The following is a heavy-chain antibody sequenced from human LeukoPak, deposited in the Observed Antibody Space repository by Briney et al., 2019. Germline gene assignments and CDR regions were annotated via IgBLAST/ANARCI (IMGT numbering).Heavy chain of an antibody. Sequence: ASVKVSCKASGGTFSSYASSWVRQAPGQGLEWMGGIIPIFGTANYAQKFQGRVTITADESTSTAYMELSSLRSEDTAVYYCARVKITIFGVVIRSYYYYGMDVWGQGTTVTFSS. CDR1: GGTFSSYA. CDR2: IIPIFGTA. CDR3: ARVKITIFGVVIRSYYYYGMDV. J-gene: IGHJ6*02. V-gene: IGHV1-69*13. D-gene: IGHD3-3*01.